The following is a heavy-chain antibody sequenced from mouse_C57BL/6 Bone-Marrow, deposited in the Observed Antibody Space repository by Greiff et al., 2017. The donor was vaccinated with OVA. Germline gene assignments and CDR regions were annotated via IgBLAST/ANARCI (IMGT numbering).Heavy chain of an antibody. CDR3: TPITTVVDFDY. CDR1: GYTFTSYW. D-gene: IGHD1-1*01. J-gene: IGHJ2*01. Sequence: VQLQQSGTVLARPGASVKMSCKTSGYTFTSYWMHWVKQRPGQGLEWIGAIYPGNSDTSYNQKFKGKAKLTAVTSASTAYMERSSLTNEDSAVYYCTPITTVVDFDYWCQGTTLTVSS. V-gene: IGHV1-5*01. CDR2: IYPGNSDT.